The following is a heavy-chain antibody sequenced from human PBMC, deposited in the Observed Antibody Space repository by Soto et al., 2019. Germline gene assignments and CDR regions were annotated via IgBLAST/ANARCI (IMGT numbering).Heavy chain of an antibody. CDR1: GYTFTRYT. D-gene: IGHD3-16*01. CDR2: INPDNGNT. J-gene: IGHJ5*02. CDR3: ARGYATGPLDP. V-gene: IGHV1-3*01. Sequence: ASVKVSCKASGYTFTRYTMNWVRQAPGQRLEWMGWINPDNGNTKSSQKFQDRVIITRDTSASTAYMDLSSLRSEDTAVYYCARGYATGPLDPWGPGTLVTVSS.